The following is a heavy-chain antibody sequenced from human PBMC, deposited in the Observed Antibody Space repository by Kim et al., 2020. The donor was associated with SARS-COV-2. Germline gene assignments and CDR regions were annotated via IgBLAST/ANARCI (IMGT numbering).Heavy chain of an antibody. V-gene: IGHV3-33*06. CDR1: GFTFSSYG. J-gene: IGHJ6*02. CDR2: IWYDGSNK. Sequence: GGSLRLSCAASGFTFSSYGMHWVRQAPGKGLEWVAVIWYDGSNKYYADSVKGRFTISRDNSKNTLYLQMNSLRAEDTTVYYCAKDGWELPTSGLHYYYGMDVWGQGTTVTVSS. D-gene: IGHD1-26*01. CDR3: AKDGWELPTSGLHYYYGMDV.